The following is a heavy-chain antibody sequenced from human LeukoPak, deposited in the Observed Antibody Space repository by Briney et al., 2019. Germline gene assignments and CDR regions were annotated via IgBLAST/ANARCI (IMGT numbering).Heavy chain of an antibody. Sequence: SGGSLRLSCAASGFTFSSYWMHWVRQAPGKGLVWVSRINSDGSSTSYADSVKGRFTISRDNAKNTLFLQLNSLRAEDSAVYYCAKDAIPGNSTWDYFAYWGQGALVTVSS. J-gene: IGHJ4*02. CDR2: INSDGSST. CDR3: AKDAIPGNSTWDYFAY. V-gene: IGHV3-74*01. D-gene: IGHD1-7*01. CDR1: GFTFSSYW.